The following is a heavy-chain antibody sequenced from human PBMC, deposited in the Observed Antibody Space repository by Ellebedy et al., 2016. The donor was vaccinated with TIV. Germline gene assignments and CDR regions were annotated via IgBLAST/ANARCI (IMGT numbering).Heavy chain of an antibody. CDR1: GGSFSGYY. Sequence: SETLSLTCAVYGGSFSGYYWSWIRQHPGKGLEWIGYIYYSGSTYYNPSLKSRVTISVDTSKNQFSLKLSSVTAADTAVYYCAREVDWAYEPNYYNGMDVWGQGTTVTLSS. CDR2: IYYSGST. J-gene: IGHJ6*02. CDR3: AREVDWAYEPNYYNGMDV. D-gene: IGHD3-9*01. V-gene: IGHV4-31*11.